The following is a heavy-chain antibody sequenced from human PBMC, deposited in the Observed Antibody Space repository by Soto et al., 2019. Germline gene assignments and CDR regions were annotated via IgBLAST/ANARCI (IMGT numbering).Heavy chain of an antibody. CDR2: IFSSGSA. V-gene: IGHV4-59*12. CDR3: ARYNAASGTYYFDF. CDR1: GGSISNYY. J-gene: IGHJ4*02. D-gene: IGHD6-13*01. Sequence: SEILSLTCTVSGGSISNYYWSWIRQPPGKGLQWIGYIFSSGSANYNPSLKSRVTISVDISKSQFSLRLTSVTAADTAVYYCARYNAASGTYYFDFWGQGALVTVSS.